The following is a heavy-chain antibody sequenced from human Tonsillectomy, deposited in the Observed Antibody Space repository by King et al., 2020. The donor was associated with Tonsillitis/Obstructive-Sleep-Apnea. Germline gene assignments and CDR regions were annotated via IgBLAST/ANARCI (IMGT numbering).Heavy chain of an antibody. CDR3: AREGYYYDSSGYYLYYFDY. CDR2: IWYDGSNK. CDR1: GFTFSSYG. Sequence: QLVQSGGGVVQPGRSLRLSCAASGFTFSSYGMHWVRQAPGKGLEWVAVIWYDGSNKNYADSVKGRFTISRDNSKNTLYLQMNSLRAEDTAVYYCAREGYYYDSSGYYLYYFDYWGQGTLVTVSS. V-gene: IGHV3-33*01. D-gene: IGHD3-22*01. J-gene: IGHJ4*02.